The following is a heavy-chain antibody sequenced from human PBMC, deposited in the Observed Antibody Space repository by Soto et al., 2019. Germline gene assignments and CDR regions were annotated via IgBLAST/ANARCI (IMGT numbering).Heavy chain of an antibody. CDR1: LFTFSSYA. D-gene: IGHD3-22*01. CDR3: ARDYYKYYDSSGYYRSPAY. Sequence: PVWSLRLSWSASLFTFSSYAMHWVLQSPFKLLECVALISYDGSDKDYADSVKGRFTISRDNSRNTLFLQMNSLRAEDTAVYYCARDYYKYYDSSGYYRSPAYWGQGTLVTVSS. CDR2: ISYDGSDK. J-gene: IGHJ4*02. V-gene: IGHV3-30-3*01.